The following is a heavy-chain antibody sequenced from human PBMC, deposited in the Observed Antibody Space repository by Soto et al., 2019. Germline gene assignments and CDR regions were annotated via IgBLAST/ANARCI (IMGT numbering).Heavy chain of an antibody. CDR1: GGSISSSNR. CDR3: ARRLNVLLWLLHDYFDY. V-gene: IGHV4-4*02. Sequence: QVQLQESGPGLVKPSGTLSLTCAVSGGSISSSNRWSWVRQPPGKGLEWIGEIYHSGSTNYNPSLKSRVTISVDKSKNQFSLKLSSVTAADTAVYYCARRLNVLLWLLHDYFDYWGQGTLVTVSS. D-gene: IGHD5-18*01. J-gene: IGHJ4*02. CDR2: IYHSGST.